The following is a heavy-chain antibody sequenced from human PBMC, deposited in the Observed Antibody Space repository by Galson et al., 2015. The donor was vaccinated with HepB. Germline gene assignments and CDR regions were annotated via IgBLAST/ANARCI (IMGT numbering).Heavy chain of an antibody. CDR2: ISAYNGNT. D-gene: IGHD2-15*01. CDR1: GYTFTSYG. Sequence: SVKVSCKASGYTFTSYGISWVRQAPGQGLEWMGWISAYNGNTNYAQKLQGRVTMTTDTSTSTAYMELRSLRSDDTAVYYCARAIVVVVAARPSDWFDPWGQGTLVTVSS. V-gene: IGHV1-18*04. CDR3: ARAIVVVVAARPSDWFDP. J-gene: IGHJ5*02.